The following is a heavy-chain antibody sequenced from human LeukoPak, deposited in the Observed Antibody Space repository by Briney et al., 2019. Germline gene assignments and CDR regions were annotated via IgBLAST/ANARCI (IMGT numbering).Heavy chain of an antibody. CDR3: ARRAPGYCITTSCPDTYYYYYYMDV. V-gene: IGHV3-7*01. CDR1: LFALNSSW. D-gene: IGHD2-2*01. Sequence: GSLRLSCAPSLFALNSSWMSLVRQAPGKGLEWVANGKQDVSETNYLDSLKGRFTVPRDNAKTSVSLQMTNLRAEDTAVYSCARRAPGYCITTSCPDTYYYYYYMDVGGKGTTVTVSS. J-gene: IGHJ6*03. CDR2: GKQDVSET.